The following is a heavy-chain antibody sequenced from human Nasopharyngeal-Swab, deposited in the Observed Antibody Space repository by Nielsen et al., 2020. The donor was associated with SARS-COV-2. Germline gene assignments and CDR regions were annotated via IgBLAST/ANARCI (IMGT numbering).Heavy chain of an antibody. D-gene: IGHD3-10*01. Sequence: ASVKVSCKASRYTFTGYYMHWLRQAPGQGLEWMGRINPNSGGTNYAQKFQGRVTMTRDTSISTAYMELSRLRSDDTAVYYCARVSFRGDYGDAFDIWGQGTMVTVSS. V-gene: IGHV1-2*06. J-gene: IGHJ3*02. CDR3: ARVSFRGDYGDAFDI. CDR2: INPNSGGT. CDR1: RYTFTGYY.